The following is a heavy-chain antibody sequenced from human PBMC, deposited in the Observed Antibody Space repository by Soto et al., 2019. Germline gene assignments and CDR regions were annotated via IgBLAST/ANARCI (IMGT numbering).Heavy chain of an antibody. Sequence: QVQLVQSGAEVKKPGSSVKVSCKASGGTFSSYAISWVRQAPGQGLEWMGGIIPIFGTANYAQKFQGRVTITADKSTSTAYLELSSLRSADTAVYYCARGPGVHYDRSGYYDYWGQGTLVTVSS. D-gene: IGHD3-22*01. CDR3: ARGPGVHYDRSGYYDY. V-gene: IGHV1-69*06. J-gene: IGHJ4*02. CDR1: GGTFSSYA. CDR2: IIPIFGTA.